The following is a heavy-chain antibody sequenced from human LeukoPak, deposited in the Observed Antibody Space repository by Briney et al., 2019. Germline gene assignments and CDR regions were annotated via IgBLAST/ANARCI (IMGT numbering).Heavy chain of an antibody. Sequence: PSETLSLTCAVSGGSISSSNWWSWVRQPPGKGLEWIGEIYHSGSTYYNPSLKSRVTISVDTSKNQFSLKLSSVTAADTAVYYCAGADNYGPGSSIGGGDAFDIWGQGTMVTVSS. D-gene: IGHD3-10*01. CDR2: IYHSGST. CDR1: GGSISSSNW. V-gene: IGHV4-4*02. CDR3: AGADNYGPGSSIGGGDAFDI. J-gene: IGHJ3*02.